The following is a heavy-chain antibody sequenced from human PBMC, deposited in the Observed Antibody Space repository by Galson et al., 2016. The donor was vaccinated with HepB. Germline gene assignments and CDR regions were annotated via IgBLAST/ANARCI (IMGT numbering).Heavy chain of an antibody. V-gene: IGHV3-53*01. CDR2: VYSSGNT. CDR1: GFTVSSNY. D-gene: IGHD2-8*02. Sequence: SLRLSCAASGFTVSSNYMSWVRQAPGKGLEWVSVVYSSGNTYYAGSVKGRFTISRDNSKNTLYPQMNSLRAEDTAVYYCARGTGGKYYYGMDVWGQGTTVTVPS. CDR3: ARGTGGKYYYGMDV. J-gene: IGHJ6*02.